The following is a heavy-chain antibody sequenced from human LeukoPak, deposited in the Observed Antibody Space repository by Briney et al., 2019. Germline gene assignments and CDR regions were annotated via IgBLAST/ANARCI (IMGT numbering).Heavy chain of an antibody. Sequence: GASVKVSCKASGYTFTSYGISWVRQAPGQGLEWMGWISAYNGNTNYAQKLQGRVTMTTDTSTSTAYTELRSLRSDDTAVYYCAREYCSSTSCTLGYYYMDVWGKGTTVTVSS. D-gene: IGHD2-2*01. V-gene: IGHV1-18*01. CDR1: GYTFTSYG. CDR2: ISAYNGNT. CDR3: AREYCSSTSCTLGYYYMDV. J-gene: IGHJ6*03.